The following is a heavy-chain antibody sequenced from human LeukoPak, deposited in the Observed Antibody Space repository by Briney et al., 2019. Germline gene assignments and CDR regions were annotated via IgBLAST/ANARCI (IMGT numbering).Heavy chain of an antibody. CDR3: ARRSSSAGGWLDY. D-gene: IGHD6-13*01. J-gene: IGHJ4*02. CDR1: GYSFSVYW. Sequence: PGESLKISCSGSGYSFSVYWIGWVRRMPGKGLEWMGIIYPGDSDTRYSPSFQGQVTISADKSISTAYLQWNSLKASDTAMYYCARRSSSAGGWLDYWGQGTLVTVSA. V-gene: IGHV5-51*01. CDR2: IYPGDSDT.